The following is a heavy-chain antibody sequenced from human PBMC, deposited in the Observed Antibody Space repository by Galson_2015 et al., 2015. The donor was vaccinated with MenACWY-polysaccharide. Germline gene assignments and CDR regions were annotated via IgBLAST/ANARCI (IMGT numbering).Heavy chain of an antibody. V-gene: IGHV5-10-1*01. D-gene: IGHD3-3*01. CDR3: ARLDYDSWRYYYAMDV. CDR1: GYSFTSYW. Sequence: QSGAEVKKPGESLRISCMGFGYSFTSYWISWVRQVPGKGLEWMGRIDPNDSYTTYGPSFQGHVTISVDESISTAYLQWSSLKASDTAMYYCARLDYDSWRYYYAMDVWGQGTTVTVSS. J-gene: IGHJ6*02. CDR2: IDPNDSYT.